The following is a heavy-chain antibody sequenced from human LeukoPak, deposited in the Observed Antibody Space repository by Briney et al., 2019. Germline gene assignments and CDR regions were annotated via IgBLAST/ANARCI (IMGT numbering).Heavy chain of an antibody. CDR3: ARDSSSPDAFDI. D-gene: IGHD6-13*01. V-gene: IGHV1-18*01. Sequence: ASVKVSCKASGYTFTSYGISWVRQAPGQGLEWMGWISAYNGNTNYAQKLQGRVTMTTDTSTSTAYMELRSLRSDDTAAYYCARDSSSPDAFDIWGQGTMVTVSS. J-gene: IGHJ3*02. CDR1: GYTFTSYG. CDR2: ISAYNGNT.